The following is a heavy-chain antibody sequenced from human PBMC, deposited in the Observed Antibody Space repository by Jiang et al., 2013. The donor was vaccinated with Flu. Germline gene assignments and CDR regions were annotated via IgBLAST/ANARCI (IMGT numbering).Heavy chain of an antibody. J-gene: IGHJ4*02. CDR3: AKDPRSRSSSWFDY. Sequence: GFTFSSYAMSWVRQAPGKGLEWVSAISGSGGSTYYADSVKGRFTISRDNSKNTLYLQMNSLRAEDTAVYYCAKDPRSRSSSWFDYWGQGTLVTVSS. CDR1: GFTFSSYA. CDR2: ISGSGGST. V-gene: IGHV3-23*01. D-gene: IGHD6-13*01.